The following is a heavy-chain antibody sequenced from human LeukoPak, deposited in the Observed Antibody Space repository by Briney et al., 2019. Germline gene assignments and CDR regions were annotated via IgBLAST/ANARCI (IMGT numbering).Heavy chain of an antibody. J-gene: IGHJ4*02. CDR2: IIPILGIA. D-gene: IGHD3-16*01. V-gene: IGHV1-69*04. CDR3: EVGGAMDSTPIDY. Sequence: SVKVSCKASGGTFSSYAISWVPQAPGQGLEWMGRIIPILGIANYAQKFQGRVTITADKSTSTAYMELSSLRSEDTAVYYCEVGGAMDSTPIDYWSQGTLVTVSS. CDR1: GGTFSSYA.